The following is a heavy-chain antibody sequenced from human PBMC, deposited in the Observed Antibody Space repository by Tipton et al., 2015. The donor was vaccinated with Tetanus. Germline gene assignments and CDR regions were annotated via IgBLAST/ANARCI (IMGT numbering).Heavy chain of an antibody. CDR1: GYSFTRYG. V-gene: IGHV1-3*01. Sequence: QVQLVQSGPEVKKPGASVKVSCKASGYSFTRYGMHWLRQAPGQRLEWMGRMNAGNDKTTYSQKFQGRITITWDTSASTAYMELSSLRFEDTAVYYCARDFDGDIVVGYYFDYWGQGTLVTVSS. CDR3: ARDFDGDIVVGYYFDY. D-gene: IGHD2-15*01. CDR2: MNAGNDKT. J-gene: IGHJ4*02.